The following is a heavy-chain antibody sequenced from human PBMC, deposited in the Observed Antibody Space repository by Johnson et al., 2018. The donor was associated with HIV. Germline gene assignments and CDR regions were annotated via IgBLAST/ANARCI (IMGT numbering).Heavy chain of an antibody. D-gene: IGHD3-3*01. V-gene: IGHV3-30*18. J-gene: IGHJ3*02. Sequence: QMLLVESGGGVVQPGRSLRLSCAASGFTFSSYAMHWVRQAPGKGLAWVAFISSDGSNKYFAVSVTGRFSISRDNSKNTLYLQMNSLTAEDTAVYYGAKPQWVSSGAFDIWGQGTMVTVSS. CDR3: AKPQWVSSGAFDI. CDR1: GFTFSSYA. CDR2: ISSDGSNK.